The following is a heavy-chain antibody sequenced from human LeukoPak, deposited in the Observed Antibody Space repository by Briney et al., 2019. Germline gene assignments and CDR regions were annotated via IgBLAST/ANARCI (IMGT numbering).Heavy chain of an antibody. Sequence: PGRSLRLSCAASGSTLSSYAMHWVRQAPGKGLEWVAVISYDGSNKYYADSVKGRFTISRDNSKNTLYLQMNSLRAEDTTVYYCAREPPIAARPFDYWGQGTLVTVSS. CDR1: GSTLSSYA. D-gene: IGHD6-6*01. CDR2: ISYDGSNK. J-gene: IGHJ4*02. V-gene: IGHV3-30*01. CDR3: AREPPIAARPFDY.